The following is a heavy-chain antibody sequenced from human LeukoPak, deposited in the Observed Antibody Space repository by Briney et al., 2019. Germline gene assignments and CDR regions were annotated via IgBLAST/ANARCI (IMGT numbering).Heavy chain of an antibody. J-gene: IGHJ4*02. Sequence: PGGSLRLSCEVSGFTFSNYWMSWVRQAPGKGLEWAANIKEDGSATYYVDSVKGRFTVSRDNARNSLYLQMKYLGVDDTAVYYCARAGMTGTPDYWGQATLVTVS. CDR1: GFTFSNYW. CDR3: ARAGMTGTPDY. CDR2: IKEDGSAT. D-gene: IGHD1-7*01. V-gene: IGHV3-7*01.